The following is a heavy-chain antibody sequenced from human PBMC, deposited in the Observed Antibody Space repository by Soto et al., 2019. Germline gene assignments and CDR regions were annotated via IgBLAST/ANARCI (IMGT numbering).Heavy chain of an antibody. Sequence: QVQLVESGGGVVQPGRSLRLSCAVSGFTVSTYGMHWVRQSPGKGLEWVAVISRDGGTKYYADSVKGRFIISRDNSRNTLFLEMNSLRSDDMAVYYCTGEVASGYWGQGTLVTVS. CDR2: ISRDGGTK. CDR3: TGEVASGY. CDR1: GFTVSTYG. J-gene: IGHJ4*02. V-gene: IGHV3-30*03. D-gene: IGHD2-8*02.